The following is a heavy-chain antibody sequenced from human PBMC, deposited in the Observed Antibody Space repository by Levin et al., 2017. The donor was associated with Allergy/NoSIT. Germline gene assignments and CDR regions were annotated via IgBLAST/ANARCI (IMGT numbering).Heavy chain of an antibody. CDR2: ISGSGGST. D-gene: IGHD3-10*01. J-gene: IGHJ4*02. CDR3: AIMRGLRDY. Sequence: LSLTCAASGFTFSSYAMSWVRQAPGKGLEWVSAISGSGGSTYYADSVKGRFTISRDNSKNTLYLQMNSLRAEDTAVYYCAIMRGLRDYWGQGTLVTVSS. V-gene: IGHV3-23*01. CDR1: GFTFSSYA.